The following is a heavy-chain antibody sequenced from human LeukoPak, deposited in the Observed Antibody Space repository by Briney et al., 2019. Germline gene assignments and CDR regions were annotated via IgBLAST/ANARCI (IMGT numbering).Heavy chain of an antibody. Sequence: GGSLSLSCAASGFTFSSYWMSWVRQAPGKGLEWVANIKQDGSEKYYVDSVKGRFTISRDNAKNSLYLQMNSLRAEDTAVYYCARAAGFCTNGVCSLGYWGQGTLVTVSS. J-gene: IGHJ4*02. CDR1: GFTFSSYW. D-gene: IGHD2-8*01. CDR2: IKQDGSEK. V-gene: IGHV3-7*01. CDR3: ARAAGFCTNGVCSLGY.